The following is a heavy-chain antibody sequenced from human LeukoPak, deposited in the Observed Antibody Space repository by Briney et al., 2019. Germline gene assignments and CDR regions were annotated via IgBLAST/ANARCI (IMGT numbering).Heavy chain of an antibody. CDR1: GFTFSTYG. CDR2: ISSRSSTI. D-gene: IGHD3-10*01. V-gene: IGHV3-48*01. CDR3: ATHELKDAFDI. Sequence: GGFLRLSCAASGFTFSTYGMNWVRQAPGKGLEWVSYISSRSSTIYYADSVKGRFTISRDNAKNSLYLQMNSLRAEDTAVYYCATHELKDAFDIWGQGTMVTVSS. J-gene: IGHJ3*02.